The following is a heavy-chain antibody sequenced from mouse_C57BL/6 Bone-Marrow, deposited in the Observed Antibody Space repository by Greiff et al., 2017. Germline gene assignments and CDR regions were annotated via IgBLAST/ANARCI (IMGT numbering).Heavy chain of an antibody. D-gene: IGHD4-1*01. CDR3: ARRDWGYAMDY. CDR1: GFNIKNTY. V-gene: IGHV14-3*01. CDR2: IDPANGNP. Sequence: EVKLMESVAELVRPGASVKLSCTASGFNIKNTYMHWVKQRPEQGLEWIGRIDPANGNPKYAPEFQGKATITAYTSSNTAYLQLSSLTSEYTAIYYCARRDWGYAMDYWGQGTSVTVSS. J-gene: IGHJ4*01.